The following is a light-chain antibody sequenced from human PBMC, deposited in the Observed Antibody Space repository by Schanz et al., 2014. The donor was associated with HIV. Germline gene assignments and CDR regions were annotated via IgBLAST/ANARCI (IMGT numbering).Light chain of an antibody. CDR3: QQSFSSPYT. Sequence: DIQMTQSPSPLSASIGDRVTITCRASQSISNYLNWYQQKPGKAPKLLIEGASSLQRGLPPRFSGSGSGADFTLTIGSLQVEDLATYFCQQSFSSPYTFGQGTNREI. CDR1: QSISNY. J-gene: IGKJ2*01. V-gene: IGKV1-39*01. CDR2: GAS.